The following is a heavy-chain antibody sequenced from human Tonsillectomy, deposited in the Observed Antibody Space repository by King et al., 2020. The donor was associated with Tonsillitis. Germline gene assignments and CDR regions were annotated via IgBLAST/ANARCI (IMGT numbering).Heavy chain of an antibody. CDR2: IRSKANSYAT. CDR1: GFTFSGSA. D-gene: IGHD1-26*01. CDR3: TTSIVGASFDY. J-gene: IGHJ4*02. Sequence: VQLVESGGGLVQPGGSLKLSCAASGFTFSGSAMHWVRQAAGKGLEWVGRIRSKANSYATAYVASVKGRFTISRVDSKNTAYLQMNSLKTEDTAVYYCTTSIVGASFDYWGQGTLVTVSS. V-gene: IGHV3-73*02.